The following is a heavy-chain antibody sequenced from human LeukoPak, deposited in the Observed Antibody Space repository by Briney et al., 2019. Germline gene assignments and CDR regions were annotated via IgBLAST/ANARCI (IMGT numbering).Heavy chain of an antibody. Sequence: KPSETLSLTCTVSGGSISISTYYWGWIRQPPGKGLEWIGSIYYSGSSYHNPSLKSRVTISVDTSKNQFSLKLSSVTDADTAVYYCARSGYSNVWYSSSSAHYYYGMDVWGLGTTVTVSS. CDR2: IYYSGSS. CDR1: GGSISISTYY. CDR3: ARSGYSNVWYSSSSAHYYYGMDV. D-gene: IGHD6-19*01. J-gene: IGHJ6*02. V-gene: IGHV4-39*01.